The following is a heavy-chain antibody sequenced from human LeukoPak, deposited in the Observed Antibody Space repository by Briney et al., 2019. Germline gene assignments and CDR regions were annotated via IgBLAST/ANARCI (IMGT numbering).Heavy chain of an antibody. J-gene: IGHJ5*02. CDR2: VYYSGTT. Sequence: PSETLSLTCTVSGGSISSYYWSWIRQPPGKGLEWIGYVYYSGTTNYNPSLKSRVIISVDTSKNQFSLKLSPVIAADTAVYYCARGYYDSSGNWFDPWGQGTLVTVSS. D-gene: IGHD3-22*01. V-gene: IGHV4-59*01. CDR3: ARGYYDSSGNWFDP. CDR1: GGSISSYY.